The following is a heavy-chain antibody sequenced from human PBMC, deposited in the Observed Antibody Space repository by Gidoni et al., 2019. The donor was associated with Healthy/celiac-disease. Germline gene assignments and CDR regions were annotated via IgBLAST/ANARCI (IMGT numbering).Heavy chain of an antibody. J-gene: IGHJ5*02. D-gene: IGHD6-13*01. CDR1: GFTFSSYW. V-gene: IGHV3-7*01. CDR2: IKQDGSEK. CDR3: ARVQGIAAAGIYWFDP. Sequence: GFTFSSYWMSWVRQAPGKGLEWVANIKQDGSEKYYVDSVKGRFTISRDNAKNSLYLQMNSLRAEDTAVYYCARVQGIAAAGIYWFDPWGQGTLVTVSS.